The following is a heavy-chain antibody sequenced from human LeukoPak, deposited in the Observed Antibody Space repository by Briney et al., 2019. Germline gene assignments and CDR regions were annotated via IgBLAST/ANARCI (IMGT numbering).Heavy chain of an antibody. CDR2: IKSKTDGGTT. V-gene: IGHV3-15*01. D-gene: IGHD3-16*02. Sequence: TGGSLRLSCAASGFTFSNAWMSWVRQAPGKGLEWVGRIKSKTDGGTTDYAAPVKGRFTISRDDSKNTLYLQMNSLKTEDTAVYYCTTWYYDYVWGSYRYQGLFDYWGQGTLVTVSS. CDR1: GFTFSNAW. CDR3: TTWYYDYVWGSYRYQGLFDY. J-gene: IGHJ4*02.